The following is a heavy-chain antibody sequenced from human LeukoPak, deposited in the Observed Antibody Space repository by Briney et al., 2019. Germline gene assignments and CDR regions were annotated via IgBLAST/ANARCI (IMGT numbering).Heavy chain of an antibody. CDR2: IYTSGST. CDR1: GGSISSGSYY. CDR3: ASIDTAMVDNYYYGMDV. Sequence: PSQTLSLTCTVSGGSISSGSYYWSWIRQPAGKGLEWIGRIYTSGSTNYNPSLKSRVTISVDTSKNHFSLKLSSVTAADTAVYYCASIDTAMVDNYYYGMDVWGQGTTVTVSS. V-gene: IGHV4-61*02. D-gene: IGHD5-18*01. J-gene: IGHJ6*02.